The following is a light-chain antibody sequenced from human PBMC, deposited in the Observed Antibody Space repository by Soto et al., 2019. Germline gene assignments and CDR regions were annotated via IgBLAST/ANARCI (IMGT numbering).Light chain of an antibody. V-gene: IGKV1-27*01. CDR1: QDISDY. Sequence: DIEMTQSPSSLSASAGDRVTITCRANQDISDYLAWYQQRPGKVPKLLIFAASTLQSGVPSRFSGSGSGTEFTLSISSLQPEDVAIYYCQKYKSVPFTFGPGTKVDIK. J-gene: IGKJ3*01. CDR2: AAS. CDR3: QKYKSVPFT.